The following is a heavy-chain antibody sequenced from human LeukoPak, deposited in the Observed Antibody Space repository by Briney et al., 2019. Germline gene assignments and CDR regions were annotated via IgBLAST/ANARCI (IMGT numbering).Heavy chain of an antibody. CDR3: ARGSAGFGELYPSDY. CDR1: GYAFTRYA. Sequence: ASVKVSCKASGYAFTRYAIHWVRQAPGQRLEWMGWINGGNGNVRYSQKFQGRDTITRDTSATTVYMELSSLRSEDTAVYYCARGSAGFGELYPSDYWGQGTQVTVSS. J-gene: IGHJ4*02. CDR2: INGGNGNV. D-gene: IGHD3-10*01. V-gene: IGHV1-3*01.